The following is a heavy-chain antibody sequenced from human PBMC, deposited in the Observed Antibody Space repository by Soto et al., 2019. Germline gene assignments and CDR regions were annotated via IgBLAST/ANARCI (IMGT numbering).Heavy chain of an antibody. CDR2: ISGSVGNT. Sequence: PGGSLSLSCSAYGFTLRDHVMNWVREAPGKGLECVAGISGSVGNTYYADSVKGRFTISRDTSNNTLYLQMNSLRAEDTAVYYCARDLAKGGGSAGFDYWGQGTLVTVSS. D-gene: IGHD1-26*01. CDR3: ARDLAKGGGSAGFDY. CDR1: GFTLRDHV. J-gene: IGHJ4*02. V-gene: IGHV3-23*01.